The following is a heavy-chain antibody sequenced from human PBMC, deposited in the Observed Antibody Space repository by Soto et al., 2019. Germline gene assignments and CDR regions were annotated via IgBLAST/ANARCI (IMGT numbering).Heavy chain of an antibody. CDR3: AKWTRACSSTSCPHRHFDY. V-gene: IGHV3-23*01. CDR2: ISGSGGST. D-gene: IGHD2-2*01. J-gene: IGHJ4*02. Sequence: EVQLLESGGGLVQPGGSLRLSCAASEFSFSSYAITWVRQAPEKGMEWVSAISGSGGSTYCADSVRGRFTISRDNSKNTLYLQMNSLRAEDMAIYYCAKWTRACSSTSCPHRHFDYWGQGTLVTVSS. CDR1: EFSFSSYA.